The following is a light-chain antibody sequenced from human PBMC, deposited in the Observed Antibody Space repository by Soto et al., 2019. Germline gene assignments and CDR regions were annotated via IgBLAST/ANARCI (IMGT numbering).Light chain of an antibody. CDR1: SSNIGAGYD. Sequence: QTVVTQPPSVSGAPGQRVTISCTGSSSNIGAGYDVHWYQHLPGTAPKLLIYGNSNRPSWVPDRFSGSKSGTSASLAITGLQAEDEADYYCQYYDTSLSGSVVFGGVTKLTVL. V-gene: IGLV1-40*01. J-gene: IGLJ2*01. CDR2: GNS. CDR3: QYYDTSLSGSVV.